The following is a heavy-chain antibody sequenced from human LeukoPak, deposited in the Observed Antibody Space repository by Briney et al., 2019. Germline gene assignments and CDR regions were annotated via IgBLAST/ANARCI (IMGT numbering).Heavy chain of an antibody. CDR1: GGTFSSYA. CDR3: AGYDYVWGSYRSQQLDY. J-gene: IGHJ4*02. V-gene: IGHV1-69*06. CDR2: IIPIFGTA. Sequence: GASVKVSCKASGGTFSSYAISWVRQAPGQGLEWMGGIIPIFGTANYAQKFQGRVTVTADKSTSTAYMELSSLRSEDTAVYYCAGYDYVWGSYRSQQLDYWGQGTLVTVSS. D-gene: IGHD3-16*02.